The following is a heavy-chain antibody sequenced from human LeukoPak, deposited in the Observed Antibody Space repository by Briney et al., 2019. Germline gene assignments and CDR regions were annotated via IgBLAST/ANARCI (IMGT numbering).Heavy chain of an antibody. CDR3: AREFYTALRS. CDR2: ISYSGST. J-gene: IGHJ5*02. D-gene: IGHD2-2*02. CDR1: GGSISSYY. V-gene: IGHV4-59*01. Sequence: SETPSLTCSVSGGSISSYYWSWIRQPPGKGLEWIGYISYSGSTNYNPSLKSRVTISVDTSKSQFSLKLSSVTAADTAVYYRAREFYTALRSWGQGTLVTVSS.